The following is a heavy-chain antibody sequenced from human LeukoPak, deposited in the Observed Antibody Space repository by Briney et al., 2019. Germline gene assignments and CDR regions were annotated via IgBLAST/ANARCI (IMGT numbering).Heavy chain of an antibody. CDR2: IYSGGST. Sequence: GGSLRLSCAASGFTVSSNYMSWVRQAPGKGLEWVSVIYSGGSTYYADSVKGRFTISRDNSKNTLYLQMNSLRAEDTAVYYCAKDEKWLRLTGITDYWGQGTLVTVSS. CDR3: AKDEKWLRLTGITDY. CDR1: GFTVSSNY. J-gene: IGHJ4*02. V-gene: IGHV3-53*01. D-gene: IGHD5-12*01.